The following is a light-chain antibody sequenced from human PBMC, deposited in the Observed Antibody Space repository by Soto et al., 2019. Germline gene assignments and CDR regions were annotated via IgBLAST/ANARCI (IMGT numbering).Light chain of an antibody. CDR2: HAS. CDR3: QKYNSYS. Sequence: DMRMTQPPSTVSAARGDTVNIXCRASQSISSWVAWYQQKPGTAPEVVMYHASNLQSGVPSGLSGGGSGTEFTLTIRSLQRDDFATYYCQKYNSYSFGQGTKVDI. J-gene: IGKJ1*01. V-gene: IGKV1-5*01. CDR1: QSISSW.